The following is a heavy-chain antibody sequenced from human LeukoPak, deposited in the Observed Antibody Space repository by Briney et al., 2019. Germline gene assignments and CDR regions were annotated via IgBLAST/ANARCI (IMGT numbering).Heavy chain of an antibody. J-gene: IGHJ4*02. CDR3: ARDDGAGSYAGDY. D-gene: IGHD6-19*01. V-gene: IGHV3-7*03. Sequence: GGSLRLSCAGAGFTFSNYGMSWVRQAPGKGLEWVANIRQDGREEYYVASVKGRFTISRDNAKSSLYLQMSFLRVEDTAVYYCARDDGAGSYAGDYWGQGTLVTVSS. CDR2: IRQDGREE. CDR1: GFTFSNYG.